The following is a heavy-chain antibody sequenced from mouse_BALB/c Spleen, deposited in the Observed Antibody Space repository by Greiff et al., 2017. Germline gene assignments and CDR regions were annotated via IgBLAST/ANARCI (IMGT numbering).Heavy chain of an antibody. D-gene: IGHD6-1*01. CDR3: ARDETTLYYYAMDY. V-gene: IGHV7-3*02. J-gene: IGHJ4*01. Sequence: EVKLVESGGGLVQPGGSLRLSCATSGFTFTDYYMSWVRQPPGKALEWLGFIRNKANGYTTEYSASVKGRFTISRDNSQSILYLQMNTLRAEDSATYYCARDETTLYYYAMDYWGQGTSVTVSS. CDR2: IRNKANGYTT. CDR1: GFTFTDYY.